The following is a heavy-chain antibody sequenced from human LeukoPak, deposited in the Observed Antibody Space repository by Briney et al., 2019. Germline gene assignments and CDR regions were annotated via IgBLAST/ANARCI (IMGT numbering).Heavy chain of an antibody. CDR1: GYTFTSYG. V-gene: IGHV1-18*01. J-gene: IGHJ4*02. Sequence: ASVKVSCKASGYTFTSYGISWVRQAHGQGLELMGWISAYNGNTNYAQKLQGRVTMTTDTSTSTAYMELRSLRSDDTAVYYCARVGGVVVAAKIDYWGQGTLVTVSS. CDR3: ARVGGVVVAAKIDY. D-gene: IGHD2-15*01. CDR2: ISAYNGNT.